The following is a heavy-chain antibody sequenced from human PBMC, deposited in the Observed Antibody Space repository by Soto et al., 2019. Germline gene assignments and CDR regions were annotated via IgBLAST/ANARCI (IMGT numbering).Heavy chain of an antibody. Sequence: SETLSLTCTVSGGSISSSSYYWGWIRQPPGKGLEWIGSIYYSGSTYYNPSLKSRVTISVDTSKNQFSLKLSSVTAADTAVYYCARCQPGYDDAFDIWGQGTMVTVSS. CDR1: GGSISSSSYY. V-gene: IGHV4-39*01. CDR2: IYYSGST. D-gene: IGHD5-12*01. CDR3: ARCQPGYDDAFDI. J-gene: IGHJ3*02.